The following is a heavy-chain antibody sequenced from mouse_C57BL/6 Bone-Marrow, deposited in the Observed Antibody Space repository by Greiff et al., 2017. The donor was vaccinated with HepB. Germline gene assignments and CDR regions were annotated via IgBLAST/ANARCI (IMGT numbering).Heavy chain of an antibody. V-gene: IGHV1-54*01. CDR1: GYAFTNYL. Sequence: QVQLQQSGAELVRPGTSVKVSCKASGYAFTNYLIEWVKQRPGQGLAWIGVINPGSGGTNYNEKFKGKATLTADKSSSTAYMQLSSLTSEDSAVYFCARSAYDGYLFDYWGQGTTLTVSS. J-gene: IGHJ2*01. CDR3: ARSAYDGYLFDY. CDR2: INPGSGGT. D-gene: IGHD2-3*01.